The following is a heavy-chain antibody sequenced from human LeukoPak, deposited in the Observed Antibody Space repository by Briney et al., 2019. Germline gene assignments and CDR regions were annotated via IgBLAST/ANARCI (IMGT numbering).Heavy chain of an antibody. Sequence: ARSLRLSCAASGFTFTNYGMQWVRQAPGKGLEWVAVISHDGPTTFYADSVKGRFTISRDNSKNTLDLQMDSLRPEDTAVYYCAKEPHAYSSGWYFKDWGQGTLVTVSS. V-gene: IGHV3-30*18. CDR3: AKEPHAYSSGWYFKD. J-gene: IGHJ1*01. D-gene: IGHD6-25*01. CDR1: GFTFTNYG. CDR2: ISHDGPTT.